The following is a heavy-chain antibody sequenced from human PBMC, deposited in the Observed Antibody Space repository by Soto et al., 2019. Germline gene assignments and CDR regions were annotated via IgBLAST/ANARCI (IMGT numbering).Heavy chain of an antibody. CDR1: GGSISSGGYS. D-gene: IGHD2-2*01. Sequence: PSETLSLTCAVSGGSISSGGYSGCWSRQPPGKGLEWIGYIYHSGSAYYNPSLKSRVTISVDRSKNQFSLKLSSVTAADTAVYYCARARGYCSSTSCYPDYWGQGTLVTVSS. V-gene: IGHV4-30-2*01. J-gene: IGHJ4*02. CDR3: ARARGYCSSTSCYPDY. CDR2: IYHSGSA.